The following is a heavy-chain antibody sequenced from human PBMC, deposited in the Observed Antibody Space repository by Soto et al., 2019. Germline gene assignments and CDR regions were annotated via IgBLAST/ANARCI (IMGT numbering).Heavy chain of an antibody. D-gene: IGHD6-19*01. CDR1: GFTFDDYT. CDR3: AKDIRASGSIAVAGIYLDY. V-gene: IGHV3-43*01. CDR2: ISWDGGST. J-gene: IGHJ4*02. Sequence: GGSLRLSCAASGFTFDDYTMHWVRQAPGKGLEWVSLISWDGGSTYYADSVKGRFTISRDNSKNSLYLQMNSLRTEDTALYYCAKDIRASGSIAVAGIYLDYWGKGTLVTVSS.